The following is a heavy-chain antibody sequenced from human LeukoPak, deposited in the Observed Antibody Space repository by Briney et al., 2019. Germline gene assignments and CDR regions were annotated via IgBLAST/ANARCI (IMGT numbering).Heavy chain of an antibody. D-gene: IGHD3-22*01. CDR1: GGSISSSSYY. Sequence: SETLSLTCTVSGGSISSSSYYWGWIRQPPGKGLEWIGYIYYRGSTNYNPSLKSRVTISVDTSKNQFSLKLSSVTAADTAVYYCARLSGYSSGHYYSDYWGQGTLVTVSS. J-gene: IGHJ4*02. CDR2: IYYRGST. V-gene: IGHV4-61*05. CDR3: ARLSGYSSGHYYSDY.